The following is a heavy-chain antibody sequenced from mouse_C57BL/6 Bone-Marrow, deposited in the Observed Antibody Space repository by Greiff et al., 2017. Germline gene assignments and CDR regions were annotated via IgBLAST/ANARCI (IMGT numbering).Heavy chain of an antibody. D-gene: IGHD1-1*01. CDR2: ISYDGST. J-gene: IGHJ3*01. CDR3: ARGELHGFAY. Sequence: EVQLVESGPGLVKPSQSLSLTCSVTGYSITSGYYWYWIRRLPGNKLVWLVYISYDGSTNYNPSLKNRISITRDTTKNQFFLKLKSVTAEDTDTYYCARGELHGFAYWGQGTLVTVSA. V-gene: IGHV3-6*01. CDR1: GYSITSGYY.